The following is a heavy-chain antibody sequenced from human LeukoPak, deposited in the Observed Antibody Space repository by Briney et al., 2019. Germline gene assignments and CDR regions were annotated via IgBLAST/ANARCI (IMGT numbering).Heavy chain of an antibody. Sequence: GGSLRLSCAASGFTFSDYYMSWTRQAPGKGLEWVSYISSSGSTIYYADSVKGRLTISRDNAKNSLCLQMNSLRAEDTAVYYCARDYGEGAFDIWGQGTVVTVSS. J-gene: IGHJ3*02. CDR1: GFTFSDYY. CDR2: ISSSGSTI. V-gene: IGHV3-11*01. D-gene: IGHD4/OR15-4a*01. CDR3: ARDYGEGAFDI.